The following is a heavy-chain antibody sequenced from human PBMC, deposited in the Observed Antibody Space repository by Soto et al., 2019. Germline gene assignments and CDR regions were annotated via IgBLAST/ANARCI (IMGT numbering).Heavy chain of an antibody. CDR1: GGSISSSSYY. J-gene: IGHJ4*02. V-gene: IGHV4-39*01. CDR2: IYYSGST. CDR3: ASLEWFGELSNY. Sequence: SETLSLTCTVSGGSISSSSYYWGWIRQPPGKGLEWIGSIYYSGSTYYNPSLKSRITISVDTSKNQFSLKLSSVTAADTAVYYCASLEWFGELSNYWGQGTLVTVSS. D-gene: IGHD3-10*01.